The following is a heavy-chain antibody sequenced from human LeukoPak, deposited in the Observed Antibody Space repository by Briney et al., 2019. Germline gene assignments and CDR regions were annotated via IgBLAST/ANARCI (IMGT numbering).Heavy chain of an antibody. J-gene: IGHJ3*02. D-gene: IGHD2-15*01. CDR2: IHYSGGT. Sequence: SETLSLTWTVSGGSISSYYRSWIRQPPGKGLEWIADIHYSGGTYYNPSLKNRVTISVDTSENQFSLKLSSVTAADTAVYFCARENYCNGGSCYAEAFEIWGQGTLVTVSS. CDR3: ARENYCNGGSCYAEAFEI. CDR1: GGSISSYY. V-gene: IGHV4-59*12.